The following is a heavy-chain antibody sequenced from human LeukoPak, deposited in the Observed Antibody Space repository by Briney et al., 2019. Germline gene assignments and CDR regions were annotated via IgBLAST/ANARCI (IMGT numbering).Heavy chain of an antibody. CDR3: ARETLIPAGSSGYLGLLHI. CDR1: GDSISSYC. D-gene: IGHD3-22*01. V-gene: IGHV4-59*01. J-gene: IGHJ3*02. Sequence: KPSETLSLTCTVSGDSISSYCWSWIRQPPGKGLEWIGYIYHSGSTNYNPSLKSRVTISVDTSKNQFSLKLSSVTAADTAVYYCARETLIPAGSSGYLGLLHIWGQGTMVAVSS. CDR2: IYHSGST.